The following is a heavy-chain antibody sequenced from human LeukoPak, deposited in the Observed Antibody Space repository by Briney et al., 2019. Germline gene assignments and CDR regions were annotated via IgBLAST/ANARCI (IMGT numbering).Heavy chain of an antibody. V-gene: IGHV1-69*13. CDR2: IIPIFGTV. Sequence: ASVKVSCKASGGTCSSYAISWVRLAPGQGLEWMGVIIPIFGTVHYAQTFQGRVTITADESTNTAYMELTSLRSDDTALYYCARGQQLVGNYYYYGMDVWGQGTTVTVSS. J-gene: IGHJ6*02. D-gene: IGHD6-13*01. CDR1: GGTCSSYA. CDR3: ARGQQLVGNYYYYGMDV.